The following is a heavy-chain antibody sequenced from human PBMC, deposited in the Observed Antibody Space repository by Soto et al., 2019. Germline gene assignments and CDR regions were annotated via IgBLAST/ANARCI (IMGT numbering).Heavy chain of an antibody. V-gene: IGHV1-2*02. CDR2: INPNSGGT. CDR1: GYTFTGYY. J-gene: IGHJ5*02. CDR3: ARVGGPDTA. D-gene: IGHD5-18*01. Sequence: ASVKVSCKASGYTFTGYYMHRVRQAPGQGLEWMGWINPNSGGTNYAQKFQGRVTITADESTSTAYMELSSLRSEDTAVYYCARVGGPDTAWGQGTLVTVSS.